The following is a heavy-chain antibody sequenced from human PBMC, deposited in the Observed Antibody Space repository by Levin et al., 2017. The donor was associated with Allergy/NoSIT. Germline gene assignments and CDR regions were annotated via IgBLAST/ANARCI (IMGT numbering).Heavy chain of an antibody. D-gene: IGHD6-13*01. Sequence: SETLSLTCTVSGGSINSGAYYWSWIRQHPGKGLEWIGYIHYSGSTYYNPSLKSRVTMSVDTSKNQFSLKLSSVTAADTAVYYCAREGSSSWYIDYWGQGTLVTVSS. V-gene: IGHV4-31*03. CDR2: IHYSGST. CDR3: AREGSSSWYIDY. J-gene: IGHJ4*02. CDR1: GGSINSGAYY.